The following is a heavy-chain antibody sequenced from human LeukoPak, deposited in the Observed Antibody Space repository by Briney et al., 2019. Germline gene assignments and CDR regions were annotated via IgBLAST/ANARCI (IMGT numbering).Heavy chain of an antibody. V-gene: IGHV1-46*01. Sequence: ASVKVSCKASGYTFTKHYIHWVRQAPAQGLEWMGLINPGGDNTNYAQNFQGRVTMTRDTSTSTVYMELSSLRSEDTAIYYCARIRDGYNDAYDIWGQGTVVTVPS. CDR1: GYTFTKHY. CDR3: ARIRDGYNDAYDI. D-gene: IGHD5-24*01. J-gene: IGHJ3*02. CDR2: INPGGDNT.